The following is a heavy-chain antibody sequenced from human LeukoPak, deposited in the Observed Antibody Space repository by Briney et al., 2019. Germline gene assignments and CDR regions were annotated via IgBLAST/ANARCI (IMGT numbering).Heavy chain of an antibody. D-gene: IGHD6-13*01. Sequence: SVKVSCKASGGTFSSYAISWVRQAPGQGLEWMGRIIPILGIANYAQKFQGRVTITADKSTSTAYMELSSLRSEDTAVYYCASIAAAGTTDDYWGQGTLVTVSS. CDR2: IIPILGIA. CDR1: GGTFSSYA. J-gene: IGHJ4*02. CDR3: ASIAAAGTTDDY. V-gene: IGHV1-69*04.